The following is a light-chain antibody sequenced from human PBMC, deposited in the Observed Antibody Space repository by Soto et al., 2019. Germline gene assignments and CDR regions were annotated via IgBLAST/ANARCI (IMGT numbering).Light chain of an antibody. Sequence: DIVMTQSPDSLAVSLGERATINCRSSQSVLYSSTNKNYLAWYQQKPGQPPKLVIYWASTRESGVPDRFSGSGSGTDFTLTISSLQPEDSAAYYCLQDYNYPFTFGQGTKLDIK. CDR2: WAS. V-gene: IGKV4-1*01. CDR3: LQDYNYPFT. J-gene: IGKJ2*01. CDR1: QSVLYSSTNKNY.